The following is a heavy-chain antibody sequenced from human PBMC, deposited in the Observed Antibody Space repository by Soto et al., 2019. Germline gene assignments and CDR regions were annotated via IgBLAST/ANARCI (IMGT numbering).Heavy chain of an antibody. CDR1: GFTFSNAW. CDR3: TTDQQGTTWDYYYYGMDV. D-gene: IGHD1-1*01. J-gene: IGHJ6*02. V-gene: IGHV3-15*01. Sequence: GGSLRLSCAASGFTFSNAWMSWVRQAPGKGLEWVGRIKSKTDGGTTDYAAPVKGRFTISRDDSKNTLYLQMNSLKTEDTAVYYCTTDQQGTTWDYYYYGMDVWGQGTTVTVSS. CDR2: IKSKTDGGTT.